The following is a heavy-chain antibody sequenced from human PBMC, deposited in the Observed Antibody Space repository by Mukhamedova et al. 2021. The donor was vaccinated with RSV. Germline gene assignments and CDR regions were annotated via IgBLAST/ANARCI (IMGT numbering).Heavy chain of an antibody. D-gene: IGHD2-15*01. CDR2: IYPGDSDT. V-gene: IGHV5-51*01. CDR3: ARLGNGGSSRSADY. Sequence: GKGLEWMGIIYPGDSDTRYSPSFQGQVTISADKSISTAYLQWSSLKASDTAMYYCARLGNGGSSRSADYCGQGTLVTVSS. J-gene: IGHJ4*02.